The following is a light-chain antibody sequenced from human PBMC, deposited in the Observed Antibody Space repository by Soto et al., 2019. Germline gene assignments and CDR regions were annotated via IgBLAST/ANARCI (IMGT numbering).Light chain of an antibody. V-gene: IGKV1-5*01. CDR2: DAS. Sequence: DIHMTQSPSTLSASVGDRVTITCRASQSISSWLAWYQQKPGKAPKLLIYDASSLESGVPSRFSGSGSGTEFTLTISSLQPDDFATYYCQQLFDSPITFGQGTRLEIK. CDR3: QQLFDSPIT. J-gene: IGKJ5*01. CDR1: QSISSW.